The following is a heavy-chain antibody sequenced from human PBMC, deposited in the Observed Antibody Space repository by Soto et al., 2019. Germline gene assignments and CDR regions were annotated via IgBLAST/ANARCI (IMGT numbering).Heavy chain of an antibody. D-gene: IGHD7-27*01. CDR2: ISGSGYRT. Sequence: EVQLLESGGGLVQPGGSLRLSCAASGFTFSSYAMSWVRQAPGKGLEWVSAISGSGYRTYYADSVKGRFTISRDSAKNTLYLQMNSLRADDTAVYYCAAKLGVDAFEIWGQGTMVTVSS. V-gene: IGHV3-23*01. CDR1: GFTFSSYA. CDR3: AAKLGVDAFEI. J-gene: IGHJ3*02.